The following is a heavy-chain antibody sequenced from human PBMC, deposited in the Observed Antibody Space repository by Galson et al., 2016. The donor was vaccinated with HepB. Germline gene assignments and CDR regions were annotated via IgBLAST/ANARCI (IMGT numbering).Heavy chain of an antibody. CDR1: GFSFGNFN. Sequence: LRLSCAASGFSFGNFNFNWVRQAPGKGLEWLTFISTGSTAIFYADSVRGRFTMSRDNAKNSLYLQMNSLRDEDTAVYYCASPSWELGPNDYWGQGILVTVSS. D-gene: IGHD1-7*01. CDR2: ISTGSTAI. V-gene: IGHV3-48*02. J-gene: IGHJ4*02. CDR3: ASPSWELGPNDY.